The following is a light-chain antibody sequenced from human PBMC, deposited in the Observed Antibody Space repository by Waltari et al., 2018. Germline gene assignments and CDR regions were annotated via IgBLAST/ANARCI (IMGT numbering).Light chain of an antibody. Sequence: SFELTQPPSVSMSPGQTASITCSGDKLGNKSASWYQHKPGQSPLLVIYQDTKRPSGIPGRFSGSKSGNAATLTISGTQAMDEADYYCQALGTGAWVFGGGTKLTVL. V-gene: IGLV3-1*01. J-gene: IGLJ3*02. CDR3: QALGTGAWV. CDR2: QDT. CDR1: KLGNKS.